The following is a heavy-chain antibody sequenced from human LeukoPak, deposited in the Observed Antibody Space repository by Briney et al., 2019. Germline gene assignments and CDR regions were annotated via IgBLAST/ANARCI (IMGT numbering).Heavy chain of an antibody. Sequence: SETLSLTCTVSGGSISSYYWSWIRQPPGKGLEWIGYIYYNRSTNYNPSLKSRVTISVDTSKNQFSLKLSSVTAADTAVYYCARLIAAAWFDPWGQGTLVTVSS. D-gene: IGHD6-13*01. J-gene: IGHJ5*02. CDR2: IYYNRST. CDR1: GGSISSYY. CDR3: ARLIAAAWFDP. V-gene: IGHV4-59*08.